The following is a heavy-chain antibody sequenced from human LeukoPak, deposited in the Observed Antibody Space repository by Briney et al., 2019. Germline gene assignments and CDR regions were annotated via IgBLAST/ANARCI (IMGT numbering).Heavy chain of an antibody. CDR1: RFTFSSYW. J-gene: IGHJ4*02. V-gene: IGHV3-74*01. CDR2: INSDGSST. D-gene: IGHD2-2*01. CDR3: ARGLSGYAGSLGY. Sequence: GGSLRLSCAASRFTFSSYWMHWVRQAPGKGLVWVSRINSDGSSTSYADSVRGRFPISRDNAKNTLYLQMNSLRAEDTAVYYCARGLSGYAGSLGYWGQGTLVTASA.